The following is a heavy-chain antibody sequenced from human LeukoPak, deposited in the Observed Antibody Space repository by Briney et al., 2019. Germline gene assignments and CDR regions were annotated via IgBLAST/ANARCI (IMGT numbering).Heavy chain of an antibody. CDR3: ASRSHYYDSSGYYFFSRFWGFDY. CDR2: IIPIFGTA. CDR1: GGTFSSYA. V-gene: IGHV1-69*06. Sequence: GSSVKVSCKASGGTFSSYASSWVRQAPGQGLEWMGGIIPIFGTANYAQKFQGRVTITADKSTSTAYMELSSLRSEDTAVYYCASRSHYYDSSGYYFFSRFWGFDYWGQGTLVTVSS. D-gene: IGHD3-22*01. J-gene: IGHJ4*02.